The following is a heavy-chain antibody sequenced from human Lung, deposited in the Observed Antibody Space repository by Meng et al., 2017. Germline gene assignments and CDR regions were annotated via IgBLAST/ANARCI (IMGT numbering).Heavy chain of an antibody. V-gene: IGHV3-48*03. CDR2: ISSSGSTI. J-gene: IGHJ3*02. CDR1: GFTFSSYE. CDR3: ARGLRITRVRGVRGAFDI. D-gene: IGHD3-10*01. Sequence: GESLKISCAASGFTFSSYEMNWVRQAPGKGLEWVSYISSSGSTIYYADSVKGRFTNSRDNAKNSLYLQMNSLRAEDTAGYYCARGLRITRVRGVRGAFDIWGQGTMVTVSS.